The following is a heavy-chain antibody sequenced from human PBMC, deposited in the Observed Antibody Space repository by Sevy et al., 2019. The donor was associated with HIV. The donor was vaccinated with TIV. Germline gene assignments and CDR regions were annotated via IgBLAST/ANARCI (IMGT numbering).Heavy chain of an antibody. Sequence: GGSLRLSCAASGXXFSXYGMXWVRQAPGKXLEWVAFIRXDGSNKYYADSVKGRFTISRDNSKNTLYLQRNSLRAEDTAVYYXLSPKXTDXXXXXXWGQXXTVTVSS. J-gene: IGHJ6*02. CDR1: GXXFSXYG. CDR3: LSPKXTDXXXXXX. V-gene: IGHV3-30*02. D-gene: IGHD3-16*01. CDR2: IRXDGSNK.